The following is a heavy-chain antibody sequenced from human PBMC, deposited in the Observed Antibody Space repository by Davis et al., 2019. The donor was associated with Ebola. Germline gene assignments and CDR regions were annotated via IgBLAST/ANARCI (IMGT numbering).Heavy chain of an antibody. CDR2: IRFDGKTK. V-gene: IGHV3-30*02. Sequence: GGSLRLSCGASGFMFSGYDMHWVRQAPGKGLEWVAFIRFDGKTKYYADSVKGRFTISRDNSKNTLYLQMNGLRVEDTAIYYCAKDNRNIWSEVWGQGTMVTVSS. CDR1: GFMFSGYD. J-gene: IGHJ3*01. CDR3: AKDNRNIWSEV. D-gene: IGHD2/OR15-2a*01.